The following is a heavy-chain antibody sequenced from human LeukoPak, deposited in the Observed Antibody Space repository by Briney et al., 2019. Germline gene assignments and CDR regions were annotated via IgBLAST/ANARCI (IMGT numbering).Heavy chain of an antibody. CDR2: ISSSSSAI. V-gene: IGHV3-48*02. Sequence: GGSLRLSCAASGFTFSSYSMNWVRHSPGKGLEWVSFISSSSSAIYYADSVKGRFTISRDNAKSSLYLQMNSLRDEDTAVYYCARGAVTGTQPIDYWGQGTLVTVSS. D-gene: IGHD6-19*01. CDR3: ARGAVTGTQPIDY. J-gene: IGHJ4*02. CDR1: GFTFSSYS.